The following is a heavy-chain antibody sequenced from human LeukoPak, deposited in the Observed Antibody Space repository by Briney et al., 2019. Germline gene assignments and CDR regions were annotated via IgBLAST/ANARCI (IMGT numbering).Heavy chain of an antibody. CDR3: ARGYSSSSDDVDY. J-gene: IGHJ4*02. V-gene: IGHV3-7*01. CDR1: GFTFSNYS. D-gene: IGHD6-13*01. Sequence: PGGCLSLSCEASGFTFSNYSMTWVRQAPGKGLEWEANIKEDGRVKQCVDSVKGRFTISRDNAKSSLYLQMNSLRVEDTAVYFCARGYSSSSDDVDYWGRGALVAVSS. CDR2: IKEDGRVK.